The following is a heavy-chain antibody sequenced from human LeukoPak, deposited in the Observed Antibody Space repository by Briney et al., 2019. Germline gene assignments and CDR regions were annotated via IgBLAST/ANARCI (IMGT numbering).Heavy chain of an antibody. Sequence: GGSLRLSCAASGFTVSPNYMSWVRQAPGKGLEWVSVINGVGSTFYADSVRGRFTISRDTSKNMLYLQMNSLRAEDTAVFYCARSRGYSDYDRYFDYWGQGTLVTVSS. CDR3: ARSRGYSDYDRYFDY. CDR2: INGVGST. J-gene: IGHJ4*02. CDR1: GFTVSPNY. V-gene: IGHV3-66*01. D-gene: IGHD5-12*01.